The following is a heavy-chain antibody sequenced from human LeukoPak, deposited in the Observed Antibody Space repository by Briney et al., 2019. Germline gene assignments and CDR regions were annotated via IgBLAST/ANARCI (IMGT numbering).Heavy chain of an antibody. J-gene: IGHJ4*02. CDR3: ARKTLTGDPYYFDY. CDR2: ISAYNGNT. D-gene: IGHD7-27*01. CDR1: GYTFTSYG. V-gene: IGHV1-18*01. Sequence: ASVKVSCKASGYTFTSYGISWVRQAPGQGLEWMGWISAYNGNTNYAQKLQGRATMTTDTSTSTAYMELRSLRSDDTAVYYCARKTLTGDPYYFDYWGQGTLVTVSS.